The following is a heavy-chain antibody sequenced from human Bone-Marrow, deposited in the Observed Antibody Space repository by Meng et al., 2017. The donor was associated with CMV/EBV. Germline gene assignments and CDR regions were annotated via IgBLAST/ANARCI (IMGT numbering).Heavy chain of an antibody. Sequence: GSLRLSCAVYGGSFSGYYWSWIRQPPGKGLEWIGYIYYSGSTNYNPSLKSRVTISVDTSKNQFSLKLSSVTAADTAVYYCAREVAPWSYYYGMDVWGQGATVTFSS. V-gene: IGHV4-59*01. J-gene: IGHJ6*02. CDR2: IYYSGST. CDR1: GGSFSGYY. CDR3: AREVAPWSYYYGMDV. D-gene: IGHD2-21*01.